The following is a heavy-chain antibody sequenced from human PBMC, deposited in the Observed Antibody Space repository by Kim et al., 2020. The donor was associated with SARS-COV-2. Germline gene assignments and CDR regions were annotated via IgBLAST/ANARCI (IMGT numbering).Heavy chain of an antibody. CDR3: VRDHPLRLPDYYGLDG. CDR2: IKQDGSVK. J-gene: IGHJ6*02. CDR1: GFTFSNYW. D-gene: IGHD5-12*01. Sequence: GGSLRLSCVASGFTFSNYWMSWVRQAPGKGLEWVANIKQDGSVKNYVDSVKGRFTISRDSAKNSLFLQMNSLRAEDTAVYYCVRDHPLRLPDYYGLDGWGHRTTVT. V-gene: IGHV3-7*01.